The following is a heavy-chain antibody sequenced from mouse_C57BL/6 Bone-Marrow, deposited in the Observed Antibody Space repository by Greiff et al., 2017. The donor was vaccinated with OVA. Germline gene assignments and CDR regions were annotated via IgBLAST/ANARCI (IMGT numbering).Heavy chain of an antibody. D-gene: IGHD2-1*01. CDR2: IYPGDGDT. V-gene: IGHV1-82*01. CDR3: ATIYYGNYGFDY. CDR1: GYAFSSSW. J-gene: IGHJ2*01. Sequence: QVQLQQSGPELVKPGASVKISCKASGYAFSSSWMNWVKQRPGKGLEWIGRIYPGDGDTNYNGKFKGKATLTADKSSSTAYMQLSSLTSEDSAVDFCATIYYGNYGFDYWGQGTTLTVSS.